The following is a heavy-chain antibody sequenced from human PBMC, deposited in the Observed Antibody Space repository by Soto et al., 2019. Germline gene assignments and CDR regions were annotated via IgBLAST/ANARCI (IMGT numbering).Heavy chain of an antibody. V-gene: IGHV1-2*04. D-gene: IGHD2-2*01. Sequence: ASVKVSCKASGYTFTGYYMHWVRQAPGQGLEWMGWINPNSGGTNYAQKFQGWVTMTRDTSISTAYMELSRLRSDDTAVYYCARARPAVGGDFDYWGQGTLVTVSS. CDR3: ARARPAVGGDFDY. J-gene: IGHJ4*02. CDR1: GYTFTGYY. CDR2: INPNSGGT.